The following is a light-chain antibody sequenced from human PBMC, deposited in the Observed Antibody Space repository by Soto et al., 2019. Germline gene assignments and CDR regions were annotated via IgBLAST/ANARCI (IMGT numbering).Light chain of an antibody. Sequence: QSALTQPASVSGSPGQSFTISCTGTTSDVGGYKYVSWYQQHPGKAPKLMIYEVSNRPSGVSNRFSGSKSGNTASLTISGLQADYEADYYCSSYTSSRTRVFGGGTKVTVL. CDR2: EVS. CDR1: TSDVGGYKY. J-gene: IGLJ3*02. CDR3: SSYTSSRTRV. V-gene: IGLV2-14*01.